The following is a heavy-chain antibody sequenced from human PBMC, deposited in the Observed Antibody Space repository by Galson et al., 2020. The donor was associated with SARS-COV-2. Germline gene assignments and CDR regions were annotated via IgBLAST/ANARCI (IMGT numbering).Heavy chain of an antibody. J-gene: IGHJ4*02. Sequence: ASETLSLTCSVSGGSISNGGYHWNWIRQHPGKGLEWIGDIDDSGSTHYNPSLRSRVTISVDTSKNQFSLTLTSVTAADTAVYYCARDRGRLERWKTGGGLDYWGQGTLVTVSS. CDR3: ARDRGRLERWKTGGGLDY. CDR1: GGSISNGGYH. CDR2: IDDSGST. V-gene: IGHV4-31*03. D-gene: IGHD1-1*01.